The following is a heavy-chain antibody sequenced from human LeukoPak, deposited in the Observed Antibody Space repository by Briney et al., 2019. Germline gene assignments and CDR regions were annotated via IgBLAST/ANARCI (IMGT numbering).Heavy chain of an antibody. Sequence: KPSETLSLTCTVSGGSISSSPYYWGWIRQPPGKGLEWIGSIYYTGSTYYNPSLKSRVTISVDTSKNQFSLKLSSVTAADTAVYYCARRGDLGRAFDVWGQGTMVTVSS. J-gene: IGHJ3*01. CDR3: ARRGDLGRAFDV. CDR2: IYYTGST. D-gene: IGHD2-21*02. V-gene: IGHV4-39*01. CDR1: GGSISSSPYY.